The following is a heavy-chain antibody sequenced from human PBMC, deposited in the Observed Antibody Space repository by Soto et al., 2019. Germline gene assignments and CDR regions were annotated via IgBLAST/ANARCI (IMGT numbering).Heavy chain of an antibody. D-gene: IGHD4-4*01. CDR3: ARDDYSPSAGFDY. CDR2: ISSSSSYI. J-gene: IGHJ4*02. Sequence: GGSLRLSCAASGFTFSSYAMNWVRQAPGKGLEWVSSISSSSSYIYYADSVKGRFTISRDNAKNSLYLQMNSLRAEDTAVYYCARDDYSPSAGFDYWGQGTLVTVSS. CDR1: GFTFSSYA. V-gene: IGHV3-21*01.